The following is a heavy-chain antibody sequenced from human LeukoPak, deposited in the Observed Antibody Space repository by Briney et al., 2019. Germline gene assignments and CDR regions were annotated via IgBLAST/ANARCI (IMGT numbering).Heavy chain of an antibody. V-gene: IGHV3-23*01. CDR2: ISGSGDST. CDR1: GFTFSTYA. J-gene: IGHJ4*02. CDR3: ATKAPNGY. Sequence: HPGGSLRLSCAASGFTFSTYAVNWVRQAPGKGLEWVSTISGSGDSTYYADSVKGRFTISRDNSKNTLYLQMNSLRAEDTAVYYCATKAPNGYWGQGTLVTVSS.